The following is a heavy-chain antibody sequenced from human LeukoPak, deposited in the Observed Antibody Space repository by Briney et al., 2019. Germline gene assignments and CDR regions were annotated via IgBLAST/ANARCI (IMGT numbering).Heavy chain of an antibody. Sequence: SETLSLTCTVSGYSISSYYWSWIRQPAGKGLEWIGRIYTSGSTNYNPSLKSRVTMSVDTSKNQFSLKLSSVTAADTAVYYCARGGYSYGFSSYSGAYMDVWGKGTTVTISS. CDR1: GYSISSYY. V-gene: IGHV4-4*07. CDR3: ARGGYSYGFSSYSGAYMDV. CDR2: IYTSGST. J-gene: IGHJ6*03. D-gene: IGHD5-18*01.